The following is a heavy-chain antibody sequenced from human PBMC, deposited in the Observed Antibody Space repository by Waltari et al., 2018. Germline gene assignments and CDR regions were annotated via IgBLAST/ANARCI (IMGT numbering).Heavy chain of an antibody. CDR3: ASGQRDPSLYYYYYYMDV. V-gene: IGHV4-39*07. CDR2: IYYSWGT. Sequence: QLQLQESGPGLVKPSETLSLTCTVSGGSISSSSYYWGWIRQPPGKGLEWIGRIYYSWGTSYNPSLKSRVTISVDTSKNQFSLKLSSVTAADTAVYYCASGQRDPSLYYYYYYMDVWGKGTTVTISS. J-gene: IGHJ6*03. CDR1: GGSISSSSYY.